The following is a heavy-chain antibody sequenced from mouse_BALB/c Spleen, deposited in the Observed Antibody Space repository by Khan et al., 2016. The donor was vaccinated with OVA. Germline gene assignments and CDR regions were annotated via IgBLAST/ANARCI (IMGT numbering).Heavy chain of an antibody. CDR1: GYSITSGYA. Sequence: EVQLDESGPGLVKPSQSLSLTCTVTGYSITSGYAWNWIRQFPGNKLEWMGYIRYSGFTSYTPSLKSRISITRDTSKNQFFLQLNSVTTEDTATYYCARGYYYEYYFDYWGQGTTLTVSA. D-gene: IGHD1-1*01. CDR2: IRYSGFT. V-gene: IGHV3-2*02. J-gene: IGHJ2*01. CDR3: ARGYYYEYYFDY.